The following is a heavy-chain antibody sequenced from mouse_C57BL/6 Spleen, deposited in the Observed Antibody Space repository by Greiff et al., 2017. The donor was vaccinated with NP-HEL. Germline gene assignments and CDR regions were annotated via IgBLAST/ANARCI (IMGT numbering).Heavy chain of an antibody. CDR2: IYPGDGGT. CDR3: ARSYYSNSAWFAY. V-gene: IGHV1-82*01. D-gene: IGHD2-5*01. J-gene: IGHJ3*01. CDR1: GYAFSSSW. Sequence: QVQLQQSGPELVKPGASVKISCKASGYAFSSSWMNWVKQRPGRGLEWIGRIYPGDGGTNYNGKFKGKGTLTADKSSSTAYMQLSSLTSEDSAVYFCARSYYSNSAWFAYGGQGTLVTVSA.